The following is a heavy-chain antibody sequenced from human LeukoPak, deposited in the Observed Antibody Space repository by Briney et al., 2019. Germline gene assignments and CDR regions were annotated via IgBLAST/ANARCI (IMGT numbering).Heavy chain of an antibody. CDR3: ARDSYGFVDY. V-gene: IGHV4-39*07. CDR1: GGSISSSSYY. D-gene: IGHD5-18*01. J-gene: IGHJ4*02. Sequence: PSETLSLTCTVSGGSISSSSYYRGWIRQPPGKGLEWIGSIYYSGSTYYNPSLKSRVTISVDTSKNQFSLKLSSVTAADTAVYYCARDSYGFVDYWGQGTLVTVSS. CDR2: IYYSGST.